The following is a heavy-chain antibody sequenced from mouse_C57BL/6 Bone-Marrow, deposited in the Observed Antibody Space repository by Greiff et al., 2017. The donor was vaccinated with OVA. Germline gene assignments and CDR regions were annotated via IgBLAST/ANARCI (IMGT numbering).Heavy chain of an antibody. CDR1: GFTFSDYY. CDR3: ARDRDTRDFDV. D-gene: IGHD3-1*01. CDR2: INYDGSST. Sequence: DVHLVESEGGLVQPGSSMKLSCTASGFTFSDYYMAWVRQVPEKGLEWVANINYDGSSTYYLDSLKSRFIISRDNAKNILYLQMSSLKSEDTATYYCARDRDTRDFDVWGTGTTVTVSS. J-gene: IGHJ1*03. V-gene: IGHV5-16*01.